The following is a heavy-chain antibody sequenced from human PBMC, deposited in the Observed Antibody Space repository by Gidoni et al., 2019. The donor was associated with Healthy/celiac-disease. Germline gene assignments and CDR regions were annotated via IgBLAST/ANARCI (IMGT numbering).Heavy chain of an antibody. J-gene: IGHJ6*02. CDR1: GCSISSSSYY. CDR2: IYYSVST. Sequence: DPGLVKPSETLSLTCTVSGCSISSSSYYWGWIRQPPGKGLELIGSIYYSVSTYYNPSLKSRVTISVDTSKNQFSLKLSSVTAADTAVYYCARLPWDGSYYYYYGMDVWGQGTTVTVSS. D-gene: IGHD1-26*01. CDR3: ARLPWDGSYYYYYGMDV. V-gene: IGHV4-39*01.